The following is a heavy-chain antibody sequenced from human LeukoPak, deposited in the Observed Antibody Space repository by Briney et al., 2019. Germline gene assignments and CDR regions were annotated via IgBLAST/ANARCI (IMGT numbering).Heavy chain of an antibody. J-gene: IGHJ4*02. CDR2: IYYSGST. Sequence: SETLSLTCTVSGGSISSYYWSWIRQPPGKGLEWIGYIYYSGSTNYNPSLKSRVTISVDTSKNQFSLKLSSVTAADTAVYYCARQRRRNYYGSGSGGYFDYWGQGTLVTVSS. CDR3: ARQRRRNYYGSGSGGYFDY. V-gene: IGHV4-59*08. CDR1: GGSISSYY. D-gene: IGHD3-10*01.